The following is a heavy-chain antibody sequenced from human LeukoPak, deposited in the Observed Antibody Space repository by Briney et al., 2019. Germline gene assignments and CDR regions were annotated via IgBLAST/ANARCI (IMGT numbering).Heavy chain of an antibody. V-gene: IGHV4-59*08. Sequence: PSETLSLTCTVSGGSLSGHYWSWIRQPPGKGLEWIGYIYYSGSTNYNPSLKSRVTISVDTSKNQFSLKLSSVTAADTAVYYCARHESPLGYYYYMDVWGKGTTVTVSS. CDR2: IYYSGST. CDR1: GGSLSGHY. J-gene: IGHJ6*03. CDR3: ARHESPLGYYYYMDV. D-gene: IGHD7-27*01.